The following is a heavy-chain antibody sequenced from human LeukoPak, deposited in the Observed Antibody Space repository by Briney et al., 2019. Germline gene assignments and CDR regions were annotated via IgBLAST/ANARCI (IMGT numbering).Heavy chain of an antibody. J-gene: IGHJ4*02. V-gene: IGHV4-61*01. CDR1: GASVSSGSYY. CDR2: VYYGGTT. Sequence: TSETLSLTCSVSGASVSSGSYYWSWIRQPPGKGLEWIGYVYYGGTTNYNPSLKSRVTMSVDTSKNQFSLRLTSVTAADTAVYYCARSPLVGTTTGLPPDYWGQGTLVTVSS. CDR3: ARSPLVGTTTGLPPDY. D-gene: IGHD1-26*01.